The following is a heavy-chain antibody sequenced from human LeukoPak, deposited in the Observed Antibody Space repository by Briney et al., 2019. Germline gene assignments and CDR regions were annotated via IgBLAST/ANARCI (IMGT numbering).Heavy chain of an antibody. CDR2: INTNTGNP. CDR1: GYTFTSYG. Sequence: ASVKVSCKASGYTFTSYGISWVRQAPGQGLEWMGWINTNTGNPTYAQGFTGRFVFSLDTSVNTAYLQISSLKAGDTAVYYCARVQYQLLYGSAIDYWGQGTLVTVSS. CDR3: ARVQYQLLYGSAIDY. D-gene: IGHD2-2*02. J-gene: IGHJ4*02. V-gene: IGHV7-4-1*02.